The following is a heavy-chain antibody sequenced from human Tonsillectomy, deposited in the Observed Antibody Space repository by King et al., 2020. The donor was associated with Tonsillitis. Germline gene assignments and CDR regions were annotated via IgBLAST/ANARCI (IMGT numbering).Heavy chain of an antibody. J-gene: IGHJ6*02. CDR1: GYSISTYY. Sequence: QLPESGPGLVKPSETLSLTCTVSGYSISTYYWNWIRQPPGKGLEWLAYIYYSGSTNYNPSLKSRVTISVDTSKNQFSLNLSSVTDADTAVYYCAGGWTWSSDYYYYYGLDVWGQGTTVTVSS. D-gene: IGHD6-25*01. CDR3: AGGWTWSSDYYYYYGLDV. V-gene: IGHV4-59*01. CDR2: IYYSGST.